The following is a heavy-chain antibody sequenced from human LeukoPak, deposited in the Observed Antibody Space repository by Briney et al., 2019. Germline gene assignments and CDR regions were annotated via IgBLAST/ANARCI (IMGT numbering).Heavy chain of an antibody. CDR2: IYYSGST. V-gene: IGHV4-39*07. CDR3: AREGLNSGSYYYYYYMDV. Sequence: SETLSLTCAVSGGSISSNSYYWGWIRQPPGKGLEWIGSIYYSGSTYYNPSLKSRVTMSVDTPKNQFSLNLSYVTAADTAVYCCAREGLNSGSYYYYYYMDVWGKGTTVTISS. J-gene: IGHJ6*03. CDR1: GGSISSNSYY. D-gene: IGHD3-10*01.